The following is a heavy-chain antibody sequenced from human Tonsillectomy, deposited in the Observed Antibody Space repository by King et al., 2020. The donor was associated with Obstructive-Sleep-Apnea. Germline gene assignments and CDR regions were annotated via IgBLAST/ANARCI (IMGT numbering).Heavy chain of an antibody. CDR2: IYPGDSET. D-gene: IGHD3-22*01. Sequence: VQLVESGAEVKKPGESLKISCKGSGHSFTNSWIAWVRQMPEKGLEWMGIIYPGDSETRYSPSFQGLITISADQSISTAYLHWGSLKASDTAIYFCARSLGSGYYQFYFDSWGQGTRVTVSS. V-gene: IGHV5-51*01. CDR3: ARSLGSGYYQFYFDS. CDR1: GHSFTNSW. J-gene: IGHJ4*02.